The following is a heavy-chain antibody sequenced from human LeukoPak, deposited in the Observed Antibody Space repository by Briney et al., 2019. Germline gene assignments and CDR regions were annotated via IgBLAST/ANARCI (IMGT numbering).Heavy chain of an antibody. J-gene: IGHJ4*02. CDR3: ASLKAVAFDY. CDR2: INHSGST. Sequence: SETLSLTCAVYGGSFSGYYWSWIRQPPGKGLEWIGEINHSGSTNYNPSLKSRVTISVDTSKNQFSLKPSSVTAADTAVYYCASLKAVAFDYWGQGTLVTVSS. D-gene: IGHD6-19*01. V-gene: IGHV4-34*01. CDR1: GGSFSGYY.